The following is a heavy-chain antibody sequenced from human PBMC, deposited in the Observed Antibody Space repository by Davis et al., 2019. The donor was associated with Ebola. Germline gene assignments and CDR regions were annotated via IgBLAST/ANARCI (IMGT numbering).Heavy chain of an antibody. CDR1: GGSFSSHY. D-gene: IGHD3-10*01. Sequence: MPSETLSLTCAVYGGSFSSHYWTWIRQSPGKGLEWIGEIDHSGNTNYHPSLESRVTISVDTSKNQFSLHMNSVTAADTAVYYCAKGPRYYASGSYYDYWGQGTLVTVSS. V-gene: IGHV4-34*01. J-gene: IGHJ4*02. CDR3: AKGPRYYASGSYYDY. CDR2: IDHSGNT.